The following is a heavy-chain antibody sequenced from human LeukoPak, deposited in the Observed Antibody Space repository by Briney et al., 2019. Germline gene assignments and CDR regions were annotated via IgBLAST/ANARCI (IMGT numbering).Heavy chain of an antibody. CDR1: GGSISRYY. CDR3: ARSDYHNSGSHTVFDAFDI. Sequence: SETLSLTCTVSGGSISRYYWSWIRRPPGKGLEWIGYIDDSGNINYNPSLKSQVTISVDKSKNQFSLKLSFVTAADTAMYYCARSDYHNSGSHTVFDAFDIWGHGTRVTVSS. V-gene: IGHV4-59*01. D-gene: IGHD3-10*01. J-gene: IGHJ3*02. CDR2: IDDSGNI.